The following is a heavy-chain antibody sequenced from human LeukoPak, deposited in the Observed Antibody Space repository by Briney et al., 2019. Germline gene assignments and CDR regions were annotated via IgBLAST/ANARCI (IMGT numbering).Heavy chain of an antibody. J-gene: IGHJ5*02. CDR3: ARVVVPAARPDNWFDP. V-gene: IGHV1-2*02. CDR1: GYTFNGYY. D-gene: IGHD2-2*01. CDR2: INPNSGGT. Sequence: GASVKVSCKASGYTFNGYYMHWVRQAPGQGLEWMGWINPNSGGTNYAQKFQGRVTMTRDTSISTAYMELSRLRSDDTAVYYCARVVVPAARPDNWFDPWGQGTLVTVSS.